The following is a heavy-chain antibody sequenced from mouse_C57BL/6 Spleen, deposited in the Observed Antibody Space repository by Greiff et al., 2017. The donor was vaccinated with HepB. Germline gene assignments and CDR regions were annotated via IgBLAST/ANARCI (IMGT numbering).Heavy chain of an antibody. D-gene: IGHD2-4*01. CDR1: GYTFTSYW. Sequence: VQLQQPGAELVKPGASVKVSCKASGYTFTSYWMHWVKQRPGQGLEWIGRIHPSDSDTNYNQKFKGKATLTVDKSSSTAYMPLSSLTSEDSAVYYCAIFHYYYDNAMDYWGQGTSVTVSS. CDR2: IHPSDSDT. CDR3: AIFHYYYDNAMDY. V-gene: IGHV1-74*01. J-gene: IGHJ4*01.